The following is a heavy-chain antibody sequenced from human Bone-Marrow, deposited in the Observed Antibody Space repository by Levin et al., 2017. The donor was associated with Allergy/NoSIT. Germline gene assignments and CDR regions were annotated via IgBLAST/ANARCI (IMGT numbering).Heavy chain of an antibody. J-gene: IGHJ4*02. CDR2: IGGRGSVT. CDR3: AKDLRSGGTAFDS. V-gene: IGHV3-23*01. CDR1: GFTFSSYA. D-gene: IGHD3-16*01. Sequence: GGSLRLSCAASGFTFSSYAMNWVRQAPGKGLEWVSAIGGRGSVTYYADSVKGRFTISRDNSKNPLYLQMNSLRAEDTAVDYCAKDLRSGGTAFDSWGQGSLVTVSS.